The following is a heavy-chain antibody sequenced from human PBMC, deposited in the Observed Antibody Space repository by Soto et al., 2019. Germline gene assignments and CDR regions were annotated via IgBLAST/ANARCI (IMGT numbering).Heavy chain of an antibody. V-gene: IGHV3-23*04. CDR3: AKVNYIIVTTGYFQH. CDR1: GFTFSSYD. CDR2: ISGSGGST. J-gene: IGHJ1*01. Sequence: EVQLVESGGGLVQPGGSLRLSCAASGFTFSSYDMHWVRQATGKGLEWVSAISGSGGSTYYADSVKGRFTISRDNSKNTLYLQMNSLRAEDTAVYYCAKVNYIIVTTGYFQHWGQGTLVTVSS. D-gene: IGHD4-17*01.